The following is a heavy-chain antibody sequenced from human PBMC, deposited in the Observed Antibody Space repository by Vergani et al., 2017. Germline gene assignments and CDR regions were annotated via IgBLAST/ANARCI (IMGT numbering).Heavy chain of an antibody. CDR1: EFTFSIYA. J-gene: IGHJ4*02. CDR3: AKVPYASASYFDY. Sequence: QVQLVESGGGVVQPGRSLRLSCAASEFTFSIYAMHWVRQAPGKGLEWVAVIRYDGSNKNYADSVKGRFTISRDNSKKTLFLQMNSLRVEDTAVYHCAKVPYASASYFDYWGQGTLVTVSS. CDR2: IRYDGSNK. V-gene: IGHV3-30*01. D-gene: IGHD2-2*01.